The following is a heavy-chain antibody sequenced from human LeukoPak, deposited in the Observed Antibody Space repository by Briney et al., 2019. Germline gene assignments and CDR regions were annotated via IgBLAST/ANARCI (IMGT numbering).Heavy chain of an antibody. D-gene: IGHD3-22*01. CDR3: ARTGDYYDSSGPN. Sequence: PSETLSLTCTVSGGSISSSSYYWGWIRQPPGKGLEWIGSIYYSGSTHYNPSLKSRVTISVDTSKNQFSLKLSSVAAADTAVYYCARTGDYYDSSGPNWGQGTLVTVSS. J-gene: IGHJ4*02. V-gene: IGHV4-39*01. CDR2: IYYSGST. CDR1: GGSISSSSYY.